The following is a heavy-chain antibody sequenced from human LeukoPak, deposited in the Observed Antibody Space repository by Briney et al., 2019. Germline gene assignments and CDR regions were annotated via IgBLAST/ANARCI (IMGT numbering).Heavy chain of an antibody. CDR2: IFHTGTA. Sequence: PSETLSLTCAVSGGSIGKIDWWCWVRQPPGKGLEWDGEIFHTGTANYNPSLKSRLTISVDTSKNQFSLRLNSVTAADTAVYYCARISHRRRVTPYNWFDPWGQGTLVTVSS. D-gene: IGHD2-21*02. CDR1: GGSIGKIDW. J-gene: IGHJ5*02. V-gene: IGHV4-4*02. CDR3: ARISHRRRVTPYNWFDP.